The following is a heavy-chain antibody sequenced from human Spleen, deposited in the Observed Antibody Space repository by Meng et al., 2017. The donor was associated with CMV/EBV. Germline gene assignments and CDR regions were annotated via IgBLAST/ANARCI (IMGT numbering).Heavy chain of an antibody. J-gene: IGHJ5*02. Sequence: LTCSVSGGSISSADYFWSWVRQPPGKGLECIGYIYYSGSTYYNPSLKSRVTILVDTSKNQFSLELSSVTAADTAVYYCARVNNWFDPWGQGTLVTVSS. CDR1: GGSISSADYF. CDR2: IYYSGST. CDR3: ARVNNWFDP. V-gene: IGHV4-30-4*08.